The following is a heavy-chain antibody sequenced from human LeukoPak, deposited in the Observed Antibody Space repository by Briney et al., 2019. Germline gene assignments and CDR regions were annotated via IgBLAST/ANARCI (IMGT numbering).Heavy chain of an antibody. CDR1: GFTFSSYW. D-gene: IGHD1-26*01. CDR2: IKQDGSEK. CDR3: ARAKWELLTDY. Sequence: GGSLRLSCAASGFTFSSYWMSWVRQAPGKGLEWVANIKQDGSEKYYVDPVKGRFTISRDNAKNSLYLQMNSLRAEDTAVYYCARAKWELLTDYWGQGTLVTVSS. V-gene: IGHV3-7*05. J-gene: IGHJ4*02.